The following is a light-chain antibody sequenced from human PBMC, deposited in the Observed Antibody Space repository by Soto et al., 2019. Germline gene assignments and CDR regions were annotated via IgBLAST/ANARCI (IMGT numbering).Light chain of an antibody. J-gene: IGKJ5*01. CDR2: DAS. Sequence: IVLTQSPATLSLSPGERATLSCRASQSVSSNLAWYQQKPGQAPRLLIYDASNRATGIPARFSGSGSGTDFTLTISSLEPEDFAVYYCQRGATFGQGTRLEIK. CDR1: QSVSSN. V-gene: IGKV3-11*01. CDR3: QRGAT.